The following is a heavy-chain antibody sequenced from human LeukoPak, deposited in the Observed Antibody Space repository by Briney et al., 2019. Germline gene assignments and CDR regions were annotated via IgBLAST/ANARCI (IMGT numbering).Heavy chain of an antibody. CDR3: AREGTLIGDYDY. Sequence: GGSLRLSCAASGSTFSDYYMSWFRQAPGKGLEWVSYISSSGSTIYYADSVKGRFTIPRDNAKNSLYLQMDSLRAEDTAVYYCAREGTLIGDYDYWGQGTLVTVSS. CDR2: ISSSGSTI. V-gene: IGHV3-11*01. J-gene: IGHJ4*02. CDR1: GSTFSDYY. D-gene: IGHD1-1*01.